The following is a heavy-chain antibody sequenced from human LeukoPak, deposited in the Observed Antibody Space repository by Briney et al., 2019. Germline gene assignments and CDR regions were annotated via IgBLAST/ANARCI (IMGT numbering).Heavy chain of an antibody. J-gene: IGHJ6*02. CDR1: GYTFTSYG. D-gene: IGHD3-3*01. V-gene: IGHV1-18*01. CDR2: ISAYNGNT. CDR3: ARSFKKNYDFWSGPIATYYYGIDV. Sequence: GASVKVSCKASGYTFTSYGISWVRQAPGQGLEWMGWISAYNGNTDYAQKLQGRVTMTTDTSTSTAYMELRSLRSDDTAVYYCARSFKKNYDFWSGPIATYYYGIDVWGQGTTVTVSS.